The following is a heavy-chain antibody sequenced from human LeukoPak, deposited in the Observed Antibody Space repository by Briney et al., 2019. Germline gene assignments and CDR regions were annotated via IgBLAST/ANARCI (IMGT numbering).Heavy chain of an antibody. V-gene: IGHV4-34*01. J-gene: IGHJ4*02. CDR1: GGSFSGYY. Sequence: SETLSLTCAVYGGSFSGYYWSWIRQPPGKGLEWIGEINHSGSTNYNPSLKSRVTISVDTSKNQFSLKLSSVTAADTAVYYCARRRRGTIVGATYYFDYWGQGTLVTVSS. CDR2: INHSGST. D-gene: IGHD1-26*01. CDR3: ARRRRGTIVGATYYFDY.